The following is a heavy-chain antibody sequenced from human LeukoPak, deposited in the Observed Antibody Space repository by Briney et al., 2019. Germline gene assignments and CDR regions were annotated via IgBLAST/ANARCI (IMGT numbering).Heavy chain of an antibody. V-gene: IGHV1-18*01. CDR2: ISAYNGNT. CDR1: GYTFTSYG. Sequence: ASVKVSCKASGYTFTSYGISWVRQAPGQGLEWMGWISAYNGNTNYAQKLQGRVTMTTDTSTSTAYMELRSLRSDDTAVYYCARDTTYYYDSSGYYDRFDPWGQGTLVTVSS. D-gene: IGHD3-22*01. J-gene: IGHJ5*02. CDR3: ARDTTYYYDSSGYYDRFDP.